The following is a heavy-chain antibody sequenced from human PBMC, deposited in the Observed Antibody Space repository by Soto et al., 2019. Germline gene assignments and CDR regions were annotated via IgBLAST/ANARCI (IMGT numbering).Heavy chain of an antibody. J-gene: IGHJ4*02. CDR2: IYYSGTS. CDR3: ACRVEGLYSGNARYSTDY. V-gene: IGHV4-39*01. D-gene: IGHD5-12*01. CDR1: GGSISTSAYY. Sequence: SETLSLTCTVSGGSISTSAYYWGWIRQPPGKGLEWIGTIYYSGTSYHNQSLKSRVTISVDTSKNQFSLTLTSVTAADTAVYYCACRVEGLYSGNARYSTDYWGQATLVTVSS.